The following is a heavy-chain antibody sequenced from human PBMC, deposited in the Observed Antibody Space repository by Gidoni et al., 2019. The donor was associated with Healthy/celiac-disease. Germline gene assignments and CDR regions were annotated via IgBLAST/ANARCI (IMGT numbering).Heavy chain of an antibody. Sequence: WIRQHPGKGLEWIGYIYYSGSTYYNPSLKSRVTISVDTSKNQFSLKLSSVTAADTAVYYCARGRITIFGVVTYYGGAIDYWGQGTLVTVSS. V-gene: IGHV4-31*02. D-gene: IGHD3-3*01. J-gene: IGHJ4*02. CDR2: IYYSGST. CDR3: ARGRITIFGVVTYYGGAIDY.